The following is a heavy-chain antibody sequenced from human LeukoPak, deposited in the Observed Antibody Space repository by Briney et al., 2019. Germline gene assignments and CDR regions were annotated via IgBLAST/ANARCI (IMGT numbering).Heavy chain of an antibody. Sequence: PGGSLRLSCAASGFSFSTYSMNWVRQAPGKGLQWVSYISSGSSATYYTDSVKGRFTITRDDAKNSVYLQMNSLRTEDTAVYYCGTGDPRFDYWGQGILVTVSS. V-gene: IGHV3-48*01. CDR2: ISSGSSAT. D-gene: IGHD7-27*01. CDR3: GTGDPRFDY. J-gene: IGHJ4*02. CDR1: GFSFSTYS.